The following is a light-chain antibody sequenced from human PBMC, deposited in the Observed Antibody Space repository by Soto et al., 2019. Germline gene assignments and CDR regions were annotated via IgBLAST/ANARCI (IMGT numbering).Light chain of an antibody. CDR2: GAS. CDR3: QQYGTSPRT. Sequence: AALSCRASQSISSNYLAWYQQKPGQSPRLLIYGASSRATGIPDRFSGRGSGTDFTLTISRLEPEDFAVYCCQQYGTSPRTFGQGTKVDIK. V-gene: IGKV3-20*01. CDR1: QSISSNY. J-gene: IGKJ1*01.